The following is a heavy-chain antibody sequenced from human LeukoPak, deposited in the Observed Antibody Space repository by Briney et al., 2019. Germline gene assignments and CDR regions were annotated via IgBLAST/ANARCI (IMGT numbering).Heavy chain of an antibody. D-gene: IGHD6-13*01. V-gene: IGHV4-30-2*01. J-gene: IGHJ3*02. CDR1: GGSISSGGYY. CDR2: IYHSGST. Sequence: SQTLSLTCTVSGGSISSGGYYWSWIRQPPGKGLEWIGYIYHSGSTYYNPSLKSRVTISVDRSKNQFSLKLSSVTAADTAVYYCARDLEYSSSPWGDFDIWGQGTMVTVSS. CDR3: ARDLEYSSSPWGDFDI.